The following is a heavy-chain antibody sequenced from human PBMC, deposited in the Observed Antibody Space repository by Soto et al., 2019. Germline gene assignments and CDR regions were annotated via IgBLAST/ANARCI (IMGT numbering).Heavy chain of an antibody. CDR1: GGSISSGGYY. CDR2: IYYSGST. Sequence: PSETLSLTCTVSGGSISSGGYYWSWIRQHPGKGLEWIGYIYYSGSTYYNPSLKSRVTISVDTSKNQFSLKLSSVTAADTAVYYCARDLRTMVRGDYGMDVWGQGTTVTVSS. V-gene: IGHV4-31*03. J-gene: IGHJ6*02. CDR3: ARDLRTMVRGDYGMDV. D-gene: IGHD3-10*01.